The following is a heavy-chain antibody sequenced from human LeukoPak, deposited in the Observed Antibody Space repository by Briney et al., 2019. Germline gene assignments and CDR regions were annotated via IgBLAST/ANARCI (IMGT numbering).Heavy chain of an antibody. J-gene: IGHJ4*02. V-gene: IGHV1-2*02. Sequence: GASVKVSCKASGYTFTGYYMHWVRQAPGQGLEWMGWINPNSGGTNYAQKFQGRVTMTRDTSISTAYMELSRLRSDDTAVYYCARDVVVAATPYYFDYWGQGTLVTASS. CDR2: INPNSGGT. D-gene: IGHD2-15*01. CDR3: ARDVVVAATPYYFDY. CDR1: GYTFTGYY.